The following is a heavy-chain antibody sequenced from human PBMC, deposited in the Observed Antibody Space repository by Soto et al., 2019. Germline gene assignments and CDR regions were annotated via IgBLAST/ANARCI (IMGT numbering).Heavy chain of an antibody. CDR1: GYSFTSYW. Sequence: ESLKISCKGSGYSFTSYWISWVRQMPGKGLEWMGRIDPSDSYTNYSPSFQGHVTISADKSISTAYLQWSSLKASDTAMYYCAGRGPYYYGMDVWGQGTTVTVSS. J-gene: IGHJ6*02. CDR3: AGRGPYYYGMDV. V-gene: IGHV5-10-1*01. CDR2: IDPSDSYT.